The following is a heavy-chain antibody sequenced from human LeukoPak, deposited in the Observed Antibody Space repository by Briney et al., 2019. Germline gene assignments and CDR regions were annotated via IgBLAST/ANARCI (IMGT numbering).Heavy chain of an antibody. CDR3: AGNNVDKAMGGDFDY. Sequence: ASVKVSCKTSGYTFPNYDIYWVRQAPGQGLECMGWISAYNGNTNYAQKLQGRVTMTTDTSTSTAYMELRSLRSDDTAVYYCAGNNVDKAMGGDFDYWGQGTLVTVSS. CDR1: GYTFPNYD. J-gene: IGHJ4*02. CDR2: ISAYNGNT. D-gene: IGHD5-18*01. V-gene: IGHV1-18*01.